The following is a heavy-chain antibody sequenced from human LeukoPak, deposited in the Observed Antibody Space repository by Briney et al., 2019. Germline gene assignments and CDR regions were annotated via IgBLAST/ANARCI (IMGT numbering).Heavy chain of an antibody. CDR2: IYYSGST. Sequence: SETLSLTCAVSGGSISSSNWWSWVRQPPGKGLEWIGYIYYSGSTNYNPSLKSRVTISLDTSKKQFFLRLSSVTAADTAVYYCAMYDSFFDYCGQGTLVTVSS. J-gene: IGHJ4*02. CDR1: GGSISSSNW. CDR3: AMYDSFFDY. V-gene: IGHV4-4*02. D-gene: IGHD1-1*01.